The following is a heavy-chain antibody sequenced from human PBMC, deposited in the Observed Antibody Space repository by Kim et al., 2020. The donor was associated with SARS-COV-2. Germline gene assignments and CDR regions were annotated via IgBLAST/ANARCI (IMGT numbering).Heavy chain of an antibody. D-gene: IGHD3-22*01. V-gene: IGHV1-3*01. CDR3: ARVYYYDSSGYYPDAFDI. J-gene: IGHJ3*02. CDR1: GYTFTSYA. Sequence: ASVKVSCKASGYTFTSYAMHWVRQAPGQRLEWMGWINAGNGNTKYSQKFQGRVTITRDTSASTAYMELSSLRSEDTAVYYCARVYYYDSSGYYPDAFDIWGQGTMVTVSS. CDR2: INAGNGNT.